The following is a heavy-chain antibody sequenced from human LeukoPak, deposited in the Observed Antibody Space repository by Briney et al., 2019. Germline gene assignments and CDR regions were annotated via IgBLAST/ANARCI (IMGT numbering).Heavy chain of an antibody. D-gene: IGHD3-22*01. Sequence: LQTLSLTCAISGGSISRGSYSWSWIRQPPGKGLEWIGYIYHSGSTYYNPSLESRVTISVDKSKNQFSLKLDSVTAADTAVYYCATYYDTGGYKFNYWGQGTLVTVSS. CDR2: IYHSGST. CDR3: ATYYDTGGYKFNY. V-gene: IGHV4-30-2*01. CDR1: GGSISRGSYS. J-gene: IGHJ4*02.